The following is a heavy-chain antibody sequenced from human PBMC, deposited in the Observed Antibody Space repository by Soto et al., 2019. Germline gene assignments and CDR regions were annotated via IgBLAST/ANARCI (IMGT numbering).Heavy chain of an antibody. V-gene: IGHV3-23*01. CDR3: ANQRGGSSWYRDFDS. D-gene: IGHD6-13*01. CDR2: ISATGGRT. CDR1: GFTFSDYA. J-gene: IGHJ4*02. Sequence: EVQLLESGGGLVQPGGSVRLSCAASGFTFSDYALSWVRQAPGKGLEWISVISATGGRTYYADSVKGRFTISRDDSNNAVSLQMKSLRAEDSAVYYCANQRGGSSWYRDFDSWGQGTLVTVSS.